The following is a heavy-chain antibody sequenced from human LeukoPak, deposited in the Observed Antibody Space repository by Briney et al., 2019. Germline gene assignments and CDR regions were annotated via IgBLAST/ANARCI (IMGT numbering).Heavy chain of an antibody. CDR3: ARHRRNWNSDVFDV. D-gene: IGHD1-7*01. CDR2: ISAYNGNT. Sequence: GASVRVSCKASGYTFTSYGISWVRQAPGQGLEWMGWISAYNGNTNYAQKLQGRVTMTTDKLTSTAYMELRSLRSDDTAVYYCARHRRNWNSDVFDVWGQGTMVTVSS. V-gene: IGHV1-18*01. J-gene: IGHJ3*01. CDR1: GYTFTSYG.